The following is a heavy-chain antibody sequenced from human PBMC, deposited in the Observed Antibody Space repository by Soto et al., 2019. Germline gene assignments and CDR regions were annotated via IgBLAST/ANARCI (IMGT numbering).Heavy chain of an antibody. J-gene: IGHJ4*02. CDR1: GFTFSNAW. Sequence: PGGSLRLSCAASGFTFSNAWMSWVRQAPGKGLEWVGRIKSKTDGGTTDYAAPVKGRFTISGDDSKNTLYLQMNSLKTEDTAVYYCTTGYIVVVPAFDYWGQGTLVTVSS. V-gene: IGHV3-15*01. D-gene: IGHD2-2*01. CDR2: IKSKTDGGTT. CDR3: TTGYIVVVPAFDY.